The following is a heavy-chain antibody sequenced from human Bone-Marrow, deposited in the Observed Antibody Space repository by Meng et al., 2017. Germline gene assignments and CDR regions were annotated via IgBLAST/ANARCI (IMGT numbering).Heavy chain of an antibody. CDR3: ARDVGIIAVAGTLPDY. J-gene: IGHJ4*02. CDR2: ISSNGGST. D-gene: IGHD6-19*01. V-gene: IGHV3-64*01. CDR1: GFTFSSYA. Sequence: GGSLRLSCAASGFTFSSYAMHWVRQAPGKGLEYVSAISSNGGSTYYANSVKGRFTISRDNAKNSLYLQMNSLRAEDTAVYYCARDVGIIAVAGTLPDYWGQGTLVTVSS.